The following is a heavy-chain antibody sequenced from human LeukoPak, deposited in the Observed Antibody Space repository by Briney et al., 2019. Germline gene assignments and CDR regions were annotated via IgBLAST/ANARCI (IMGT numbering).Heavy chain of an antibody. Sequence: GESLRLSCATSGFIFSSDSMIWVRQAPGKGLEWVSSISSTGAYIYYADSLKGRFTISRDNAKNSLYLQMNSLRADDTAVYYCARDIAPSAIPDAFDFWGLGAMVTVS. CDR2: ISSTGAYI. CDR1: GFIFSSDS. V-gene: IGHV3-21*01. CDR3: ARDIAPSAIPDAFDF. J-gene: IGHJ3*01. D-gene: IGHD2-2*02.